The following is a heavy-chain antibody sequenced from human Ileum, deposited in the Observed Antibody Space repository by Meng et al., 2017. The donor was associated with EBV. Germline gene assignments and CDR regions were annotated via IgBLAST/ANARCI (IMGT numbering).Heavy chain of an antibody. CDR3: AMGPDYAKTGY. J-gene: IGHJ4*02. CDR1: GGSISSSNYC. Sequence: QLLLQEPGPGLVKPSGTLSLTCSVPGGSISSSNYCWGWIRQPPGKGLEWIQSICYTDYTYYNPSLKSRVTISADKSKNQFSLRLNSLTAADTAVYYCAMGPDYAKTGYWGQGTLVTVSS. V-gene: IGHV4-39*01. CDR2: ICYTDYT. D-gene: IGHD4-17*01.